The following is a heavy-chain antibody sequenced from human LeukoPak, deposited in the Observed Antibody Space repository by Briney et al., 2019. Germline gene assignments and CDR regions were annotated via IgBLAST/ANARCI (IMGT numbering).Heavy chain of an antibody. CDR3: AGQVGPAAAPYYYYGMDV. D-gene: IGHD2-2*01. V-gene: IGHV1-69*04. J-gene: IGHJ6*02. CDR2: IIPILGIA. CDR1: GGTFSSYA. Sequence: GASVKVSCKASGGTFSSYAISWVRQAPGQGLEWMGRIIPILGIANYAQKFQGRVTITADKSTSTAYMELSSLRSEDTAVYYCAGQVGPAAAPYYYYGMDVWGQGTTVTVSS.